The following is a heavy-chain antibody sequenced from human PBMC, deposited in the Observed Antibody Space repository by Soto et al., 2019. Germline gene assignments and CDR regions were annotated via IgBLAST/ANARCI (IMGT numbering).Heavy chain of an antibody. D-gene: IGHD5-12*01. CDR1: GFSLSTSGVG. Sequence: QITLKESGPTLVKPTQTLTLTCTFSGFSLSTSGVGVGWIRQPPGKALEWLALIYWDDDKRYSPSLKSRLTTTKDTSKTQVVLTMPNMDPVDTATYYCAHVYGGYDNFDYWGQGTLVTVSS. V-gene: IGHV2-5*02. CDR3: AHVYGGYDNFDY. J-gene: IGHJ4*02. CDR2: IYWDDDK.